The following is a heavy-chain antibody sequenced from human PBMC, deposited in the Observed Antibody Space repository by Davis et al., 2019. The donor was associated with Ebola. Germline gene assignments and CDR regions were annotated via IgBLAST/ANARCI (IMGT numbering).Heavy chain of an antibody. J-gene: IGHJ4*02. V-gene: IGHV3-30-3*01. CDR2: ISYDGSNT. CDR3: ARDHDFSGEYFDY. D-gene: IGHD3/OR15-3a*01. CDR1: GFTFSSYA. Sequence: PGGSLRLSCAASGFTFSSYAMHWVRQAPGKGLEWVAVISYDGSNTYYADSVKGRFTISRDNSKNTLYLQMNSLRAEDTAVYYCARDHDFSGEYFDYWGQGTLVTVSS.